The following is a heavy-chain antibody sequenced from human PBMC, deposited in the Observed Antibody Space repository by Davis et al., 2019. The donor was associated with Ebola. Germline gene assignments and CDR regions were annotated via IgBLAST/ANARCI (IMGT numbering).Heavy chain of an antibody. CDR1: GYTFTGYY. CDR2: INPNSGGT. CDR3: ARGYYGSGSYYTLPPYFDY. J-gene: IGHJ4*02. V-gene: IGHV1-2*04. D-gene: IGHD3-10*01. Sequence: ASVKVSCKASGYTFTGYYMHWVRQAPGQGLEWMGWINPNSGGTNYAQKFQGWVTMTRDTSISTAYMELSRLRSDDTAVYYCARGYYGSGSYYTLPPYFDYWGQGTLVTVSS.